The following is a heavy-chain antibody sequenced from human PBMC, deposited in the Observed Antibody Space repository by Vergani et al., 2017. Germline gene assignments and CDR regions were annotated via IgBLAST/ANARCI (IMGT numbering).Heavy chain of an antibody. CDR1: GFTFSSYA. V-gene: IGHV3-23*01. D-gene: IGHD1-26*01. CDR2: ISGSGGST. J-gene: IGHJ3*02. Sequence: EVQLLESGGGLVQPGGSLRLSCAASGFTFSSYAMSWVRQAPGKGLEWVSAISGSGGSTYYADSVKGRFTISRDNAKNSLYLQMNSLRAEDTALYYCAKDTNPQVGHQARGAFDIWGQGTMVTVSS. CDR3: AKDTNPQVGHQARGAFDI.